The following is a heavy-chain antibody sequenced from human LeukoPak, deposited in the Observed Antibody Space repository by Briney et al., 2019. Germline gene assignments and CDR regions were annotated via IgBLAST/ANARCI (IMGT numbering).Heavy chain of an antibody. Sequence: GGSLSLSCAASGFPFISYSMNWVRQAPGKGLEWVSSISSSSSYIYYADSVKGRFTISRDNAKNSLYLQMNSLRAEDTAVYYCARVTLIAAAGTRDSAFDIWGQGTMVTVSS. CDR2: ISSSSSYI. CDR1: GFPFISYS. J-gene: IGHJ3*02. V-gene: IGHV3-21*01. CDR3: ARVTLIAAAGTRDSAFDI. D-gene: IGHD6-13*01.